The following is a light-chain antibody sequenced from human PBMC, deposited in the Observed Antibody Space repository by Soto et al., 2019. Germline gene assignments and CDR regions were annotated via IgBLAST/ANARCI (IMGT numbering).Light chain of an antibody. CDR2: DNN. V-gene: IGLV1-51*01. Sequence: QSVLTQPPSVSAAPGQKVTISCCGSSSNIGNNYVSWYQQLPGTAPKLLIYDNNKRPSGIPDRFSGSKSGTSATLGITGLQTGDEADYYCGTWDSSLSAPLFGGGTKLTVL. CDR3: GTWDSSLSAPL. J-gene: IGLJ2*01. CDR1: SSNIGNNY.